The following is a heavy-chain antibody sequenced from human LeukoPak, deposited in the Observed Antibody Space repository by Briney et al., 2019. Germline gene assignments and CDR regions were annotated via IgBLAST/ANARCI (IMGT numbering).Heavy chain of an antibody. J-gene: IGHJ4*02. V-gene: IGHV4-34*01. CDR3: ARGLSGYDYVWGSYRHFYLDY. CDR2: INHSGST. CDR1: GGSFSGYY. D-gene: IGHD3-16*02. Sequence: SETLSLTCAVYGGSFSGYYWSWIRQPPGKGLEWIGEINHSGSTNYNPSLKSRVTISVDTSKNQFSLKLSSVTAADTAVYYCARGLSGYDYVWGSYRHFYLDYWGQGTLVTVSS.